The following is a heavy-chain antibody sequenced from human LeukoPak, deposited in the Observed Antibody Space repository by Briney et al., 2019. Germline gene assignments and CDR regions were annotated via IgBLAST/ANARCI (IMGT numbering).Heavy chain of an antibody. D-gene: IGHD1-26*01. CDR3: ASAVRLVTHSGSYYYYMDV. J-gene: IGHJ6*03. CDR1: GFTFSNAW. CDR2: ISSSSSYI. V-gene: IGHV3-21*01. Sequence: GGSLTLSCAASGFTFSNAWMSWVRQATGKALEWLSSISSSSSYIYYGDSVKGRFTISRDNAKNSLYLQMNSLRAEDTAVYYCASAVRLVTHSGSYYYYMDVWGKGTTVTVSS.